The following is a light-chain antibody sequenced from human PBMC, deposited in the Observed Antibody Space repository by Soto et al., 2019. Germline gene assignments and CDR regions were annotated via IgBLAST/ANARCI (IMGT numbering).Light chain of an antibody. V-gene: IGLV6-57*04. Sequence: NFMLTQPHSVSESPGKTVTISCTRSSGSIASNYVQWYQQRPGSAPTIVLYENNRRPSGVPDRFSGSIDSSSNSASLSISGLKTEDEADHYCQSDDVNTHVVFGGGTKLTVL. CDR2: ENN. CDR1: SGSIASNY. J-gene: IGLJ2*01. CDR3: QSDDVNTHVV.